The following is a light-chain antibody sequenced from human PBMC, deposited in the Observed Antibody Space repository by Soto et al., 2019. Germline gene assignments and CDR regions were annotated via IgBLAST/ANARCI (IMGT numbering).Light chain of an antibody. Sequence: DIQMTQSPSSLSASVGDRVTITCRASESISRHLNWYQQKPRKAPNLLIYAASSLQNGVPSRFSGSGSGTDFTLTISNLQPEDFATYYCQQSYSTLSITFGQGTRLEIK. CDR2: AAS. CDR3: QQSYSTLSIT. V-gene: IGKV1-39*01. J-gene: IGKJ5*01. CDR1: ESISRH.